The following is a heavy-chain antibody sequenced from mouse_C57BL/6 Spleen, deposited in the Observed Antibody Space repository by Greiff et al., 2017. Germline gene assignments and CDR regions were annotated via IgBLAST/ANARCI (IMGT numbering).Heavy chain of an antibody. CDR2: IYPGSGNT. CDR1: GYTFTDYY. D-gene: IGHD2-12*01. CDR3: ARESGEYDGVYYYAMDY. J-gene: IGHJ4*01. Sequence: QVQLQQSGAELVRPGASVKLSCKASGYTFTDYYINWVKQRPGQGLEWIARIYPGSGNTYYNEKFKGKATLTAEKSSSTAYMQLSSLTSEDSAVYFCARESGEYDGVYYYAMDYWGQGTSVTVSS. V-gene: IGHV1-76*01.